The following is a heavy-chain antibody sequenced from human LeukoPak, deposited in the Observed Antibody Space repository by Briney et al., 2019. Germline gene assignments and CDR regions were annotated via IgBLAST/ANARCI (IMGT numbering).Heavy chain of an antibody. Sequence: GGSLRLSCAASGFTFSIYAMSWVRQAPGKGLEWVSSISGTSGNTYYADSVKGRFAISRDNSKNTLFLQMSSLRPEDTAMYYCAKHDGPIVVVTAKLDYWGLGTLVTVSS. CDR2: ISGTSGNT. CDR3: AKHDGPIVVVTAKLDY. D-gene: IGHD2-21*02. V-gene: IGHV3-23*01. CDR1: GFTFSIYA. J-gene: IGHJ4*02.